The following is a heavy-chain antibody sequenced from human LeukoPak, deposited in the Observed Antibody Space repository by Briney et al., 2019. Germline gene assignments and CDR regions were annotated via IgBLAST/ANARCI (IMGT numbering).Heavy chain of an antibody. Sequence: SETLSLTCTVSGGSISSYYWSWIRQPPGKGLEWIGYIYYSGSTNYNPSLKSRVTISVDTSKNQFSLKLSSVTAADTAVYYCARHGSYGYFQHWGQGTLVTVSS. CDR3: ARHGSYGYFQH. J-gene: IGHJ1*01. V-gene: IGHV4-59*08. CDR2: IYYSGST. CDR1: GGSISSYY. D-gene: IGHD1-26*01.